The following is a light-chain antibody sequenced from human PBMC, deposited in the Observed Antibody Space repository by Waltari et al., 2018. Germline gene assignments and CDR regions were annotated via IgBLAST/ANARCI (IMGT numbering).Light chain of an antibody. CDR3: QQSYSTPYMYT. CDR2: GAS. Sequence: DIQMTQSPSILSASVGATVLTPCRASQSITTSLAWYQQKPGKAPDVLIYGASNLESGVPSRFSGSGSGTDFTLTISSLQPEDFATYYCQQSYSTPYMYTFGQGTKLEIK. J-gene: IGKJ2*01. CDR1: QSITTS. V-gene: IGKV1-39*01.